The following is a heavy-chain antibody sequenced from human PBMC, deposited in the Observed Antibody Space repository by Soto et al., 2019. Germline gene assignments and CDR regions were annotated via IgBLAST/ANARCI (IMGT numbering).Heavy chain of an antibody. CDR2: IYFRGST. J-gene: IGHJ4*02. D-gene: IGHD3-22*01. V-gene: IGHV4-39*01. Sequence: CWVCTNPPPGKGLEWIGSIYFRGSTYYTPSLKSRVTISADTSKTQFSLKLSSVTAADTVVYYCARLGSKVVVPIHFWGKGALVTSPQ. CDR1: C. CDR3: ARLGSKVVVPIHF.